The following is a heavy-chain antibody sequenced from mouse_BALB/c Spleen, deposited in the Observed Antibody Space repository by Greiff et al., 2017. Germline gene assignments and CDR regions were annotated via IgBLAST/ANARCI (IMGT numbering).Heavy chain of an antibody. CDR1: GFSLTSYG. CDR3: AGQLGRHYFDY. J-gene: IGHJ2*01. CDR2: IWAGGST. Sequence: VKLMESGPGLVAPSQSLSITCTVSGFSLTSYGVHWVRQPPGKGLEWLGVIWAGGSTNYNSALMSRLSISKDNSKSQVFLKMNSLQTDDTAMYYCAGQLGRHYFDYWGQGTTLTVSS. V-gene: IGHV2-9*02. D-gene: IGHD4-1*02.